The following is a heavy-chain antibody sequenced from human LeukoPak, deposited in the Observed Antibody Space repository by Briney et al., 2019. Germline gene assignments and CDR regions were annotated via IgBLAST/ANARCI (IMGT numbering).Heavy chain of an antibody. V-gene: IGHV1-2*02. CDR2: INPNSGGT. D-gene: IGHD2-2*01. CDR1: GYTFTGYY. CDR3: ARAQVLVVPAAHYLDY. Sequence: ASVKVSCKASGYTFTGYYMHWVRQAPGQGLEWMGWINPNSGGTNYAQKFQGRVTMTRDTSISTAYMELSRLRSDDTAVYYCARAQVLVVPAAHYLDYWGQGTLVTVSS. J-gene: IGHJ4*02.